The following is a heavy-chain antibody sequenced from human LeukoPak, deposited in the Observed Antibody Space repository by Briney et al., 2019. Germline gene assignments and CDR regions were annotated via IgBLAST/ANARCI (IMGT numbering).Heavy chain of an antibody. J-gene: IGHJ4*02. Sequence: PSETLSLTCTVSGGSISSSSYYLGWIRQPPGKGLEWIGSIYYSGSTYYNPSLKSRVTISVDTSKNQFSLKLSSVTAADTAVYYCARRPYDYIWGSYRYSFDYWGQGTLVTVSS. V-gene: IGHV4-39*01. CDR1: GGSISSSSYY. CDR3: ARRPYDYIWGSYRYSFDY. CDR2: IYYSGST. D-gene: IGHD3-16*02.